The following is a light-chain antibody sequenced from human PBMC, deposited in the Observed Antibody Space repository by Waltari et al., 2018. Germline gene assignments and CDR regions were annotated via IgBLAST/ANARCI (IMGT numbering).Light chain of an antibody. Sequence: DIQMTQSPSSLSAAVGDRVTITCRASRSIGSYLNWYQQKPGKAPDLLIFAAYNLQFGVPLRFSGSGSGTDLSLTISGLQPEDSATYYCQQSYTSPEITFGGGTKVEIK. V-gene: IGKV1-39*01. J-gene: IGKJ4*01. CDR1: RSIGSY. CDR2: AAY. CDR3: QQSYTSPEIT.